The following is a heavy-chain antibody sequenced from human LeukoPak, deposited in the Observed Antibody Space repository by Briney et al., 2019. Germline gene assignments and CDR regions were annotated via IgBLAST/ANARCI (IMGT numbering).Heavy chain of an antibody. CDR2: MNPNSGNT. CDR3: ARGAWELFPLDY. Sequence: ASVKVSCKASGYTFSSYDINWVRQATGQGLEWMGWMNPNSGNTGYARKFQGRVTMTRNTSISTAYMELSSLRSEDTAVYYCARGAWELFPLDYWGQGTLVTVSS. D-gene: IGHD1-26*01. J-gene: IGHJ4*02. V-gene: IGHV1-8*01. CDR1: GYTFSSYD.